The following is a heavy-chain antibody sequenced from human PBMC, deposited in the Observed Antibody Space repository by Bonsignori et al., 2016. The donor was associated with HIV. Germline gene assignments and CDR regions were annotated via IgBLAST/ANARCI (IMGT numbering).Heavy chain of an antibody. V-gene: IGHV4-39*07. Sequence: WIRQPPGKGLEWIGNIYYTGTTYYNPSLKSRVTMSVDTSKNQFSLKVSSVTAADTAVYYCARDPSQGIWFGRAYYFDYWGQGTLVTVSS. J-gene: IGHJ4*02. D-gene: IGHD3-10*01. CDR2: IYYTGTT. CDR3: ARDPSQGIWFGRAYYFDY.